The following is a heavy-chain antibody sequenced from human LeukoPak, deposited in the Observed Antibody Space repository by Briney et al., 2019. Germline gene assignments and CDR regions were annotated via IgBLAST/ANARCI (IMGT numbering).Heavy chain of an antibody. CDR2: ISYDGSNK. Sequence: GGSLRPSCAASGFTFSSYGMHWVRQAPGKGLEWVAVISYDGSNKYYADSVKGRFTISRDNSKNTLYLQMNSLRAEDTAVYYCAKEAPYSRTTVFDYWGQGTLVTVSS. CDR3: AKEAPYSRTTVFDY. J-gene: IGHJ4*02. V-gene: IGHV3-30*18. CDR1: GFTFSSYG. D-gene: IGHD6-13*01.